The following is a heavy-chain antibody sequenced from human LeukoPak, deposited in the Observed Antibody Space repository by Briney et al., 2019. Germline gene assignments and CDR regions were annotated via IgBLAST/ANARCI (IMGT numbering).Heavy chain of an antibody. Sequence: GGSLRLSCAASGFTFSSYWMSWVRQAPGKGLEWVANIKQDGSEKYYVDSVKGRFTISRDNAKNSLYLQMNSLRAEDTAVYYCARVPYYGDYGFPYFDLWGRGTLVTVSS. CDR1: GFTFSSYW. CDR2: IKQDGSEK. D-gene: IGHD4-17*01. CDR3: ARVPYYGDYGFPYFDL. V-gene: IGHV3-7*01. J-gene: IGHJ2*01.